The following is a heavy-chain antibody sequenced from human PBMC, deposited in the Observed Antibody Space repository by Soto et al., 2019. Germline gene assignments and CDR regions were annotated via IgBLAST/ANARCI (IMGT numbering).Heavy chain of an antibody. CDR2: IKQDGSEK. V-gene: IGHV3-7*01. J-gene: IGHJ4*02. CDR3: ARSTTVAGYDH. Sequence: EVQLVESGGGLVQPGGSLRLSCAVSGFTLSDYWMSWVRQAPGKGLEWVANIKQDGSEKYYVDSVKGRFTISRDTAEKSLYLQMSSLRAEDTAVYYCARSTTVAGYDHWGQGTLVTVSS. D-gene: IGHD6-19*01. CDR1: GFTLSDYW.